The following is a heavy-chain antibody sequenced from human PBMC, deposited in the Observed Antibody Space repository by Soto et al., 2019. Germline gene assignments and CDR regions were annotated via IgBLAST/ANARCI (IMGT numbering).Heavy chain of an antibody. V-gene: IGHV3-9*01. J-gene: IGHJ4*02. Sequence: EVQLVESEGGLVQPGRSLRLSCAASGFTFDDYAMHWVRQVPGKGLEWVSGISWNSGDIGYADSVKGRFTISRDNAKNSLYLQMNSLRAEDTALYYCAKGGSGAVAGRTDYWGQGALVTVSS. CDR2: ISWNSGDI. D-gene: IGHD6-19*01. CDR1: GFTFDDYA. CDR3: AKGGSGAVAGRTDY.